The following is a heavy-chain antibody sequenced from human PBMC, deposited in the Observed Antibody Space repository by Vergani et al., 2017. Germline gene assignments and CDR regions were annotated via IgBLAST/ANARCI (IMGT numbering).Heavy chain of an antibody. CDR3: ARVRAPNRYCSSTSCYFRYYYMDV. Sequence: EVQLLESGGGLVQPGGSLRLSCAASGFTFSSYAMSWVRQAPGKGLEWVSAISGSGGSTYYADSVKGRFTISRDNSKNTLYLQMNSLRAEDTAVYYCARVRAPNRYCSSTSCYFRYYYMDVWGKGTTVTVSS. CDR1: GFTFSSYA. D-gene: IGHD2-2*01. J-gene: IGHJ6*03. V-gene: IGHV3-23*01. CDR2: ISGSGGST.